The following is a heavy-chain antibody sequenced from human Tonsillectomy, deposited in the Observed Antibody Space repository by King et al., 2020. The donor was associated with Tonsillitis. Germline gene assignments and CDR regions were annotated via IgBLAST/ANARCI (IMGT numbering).Heavy chain of an antibody. Sequence: LQLQESGPGLVKPSETLSLTCSVAGDSISNYYWSWIRQPPGKGLEWIGHVSYSGSTNYNPSLKSRVIISVDTSKNKFSLKLNSVTAADTAVYYCARDRSPETRWCRRGYHYLFGGDVWRRRTTVTVFS. V-gene: IGHV4-59*01. CDR2: VSYSGST. CDR3: ARDRSPETRWCRRGYHYLFGGDV. CDR1: GDSISNYY. J-gene: IGHJ6*02. D-gene: IGHD2-8*02.